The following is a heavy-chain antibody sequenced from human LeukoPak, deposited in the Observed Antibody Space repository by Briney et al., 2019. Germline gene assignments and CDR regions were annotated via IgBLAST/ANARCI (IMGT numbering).Heavy chain of an antibody. J-gene: IGHJ6*02. CDR2: ISRSSTYK. Sequence: GSLRLSCATSGFTLSSYAMNWVRQAPGKGLEWVSSISRSSTYKFYADSVKGRFTVSRDNAKNSLYLQMNGLRAEDTAVYYCAKSIGYDDYGGSYGMDVWGHGTTVTVSS. D-gene: IGHD4-17*01. V-gene: IGHV3-21*01. CDR1: GFTLSSYA. CDR3: AKSIGYDDYGGSYGMDV.